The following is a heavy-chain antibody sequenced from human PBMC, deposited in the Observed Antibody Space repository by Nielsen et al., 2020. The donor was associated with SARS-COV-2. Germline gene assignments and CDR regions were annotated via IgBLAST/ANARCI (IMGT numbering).Heavy chain of an antibody. CDR1: GGSFSGYD. CDR3: ARGRLEITMVLVVMAGAENYFDF. J-gene: IGHJ4*02. CDR2: IDPSGST. Sequence: SDTLSLTCAVYGGSFSGYDWSWIRQPPGKGLEWMGEIDPSGSTNYNPSLKSPVTISVDTSKNQFSLWLSSVTAADTAVYYCARGRLEITMVLVVMAGAENYFDFWGQGTLVTVSS. V-gene: IGHV4-34*01. D-gene: IGHD4/OR15-4a*01.